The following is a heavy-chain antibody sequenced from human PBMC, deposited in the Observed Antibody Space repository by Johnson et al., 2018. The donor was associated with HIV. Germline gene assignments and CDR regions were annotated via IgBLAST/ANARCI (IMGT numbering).Heavy chain of an antibody. D-gene: IGHD6-6*01. J-gene: IGHJ3*01. V-gene: IGHV3-7*02. CDR1: GFTVSSNY. Sequence: VQLVESGGGLVQPGGSLRLSCAASGFTVSSNYMSWVRQAPGKGLEWVANIKQDGSEKYYVDSVKGRFTISRDNAKNSLYLQMNSLRAEDTAVYYCARGQIAARWSDALHFWGQGTKVTISS. CDR2: IKQDGSEK. CDR3: ARGQIAARWSDALHF.